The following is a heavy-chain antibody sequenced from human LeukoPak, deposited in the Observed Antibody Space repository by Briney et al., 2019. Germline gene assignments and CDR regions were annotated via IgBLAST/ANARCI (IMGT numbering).Heavy chain of an antibody. J-gene: IGHJ4*02. Sequence: PGGSLRLSCAASGFTFGSYGMHWVRQAPGKGLKWVAVISYDGRNRYYADSVKGRFTISRDDSKNTVYLQMNSLRAEDTALYYCAKGGVATVDYFDYWGQGTLVTVSS. CDR3: AKGGVATVDYFDY. CDR2: ISYDGRNR. CDR1: GFTFGSYG. V-gene: IGHV3-30*18. D-gene: IGHD5-12*01.